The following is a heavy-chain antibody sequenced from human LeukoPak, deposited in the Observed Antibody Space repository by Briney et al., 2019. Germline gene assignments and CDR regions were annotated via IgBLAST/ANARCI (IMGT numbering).Heavy chain of an antibody. Sequence: GESLKIFCKGSGYSFTSYWIGWVRQMPGKGLEWMGIIYRVDSDTRYSPSFQDQATISADKSISTAYLQWSSLKASDTAMYYRARLLSITIFGLDYSGQGNLGTVSS. CDR2: IYRVDSDT. J-gene: IGHJ4*02. CDR3: ARLLSITIFGLDY. V-gene: IGHV5-51*01. D-gene: IGHD3-3*01. CDR1: GYSFTSYW.